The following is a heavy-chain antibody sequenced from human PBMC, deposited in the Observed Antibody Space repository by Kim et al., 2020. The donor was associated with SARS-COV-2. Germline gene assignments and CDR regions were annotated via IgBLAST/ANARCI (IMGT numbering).Heavy chain of an antibody. V-gene: IGHV3-23*01. CDR3: AKDKWLRWTRSPFDY. CDR1: GFTFSSYA. CDR2: ISGSGGST. D-gene: IGHD5-12*01. Sequence: GGSLRLSCAASGFTFSSYAMSWVRQAPGKGLEWVSAISGSGGSTYYADSVKGRFTISRDNSKNTLYLQMNSLRAEDTAVYYCAKDKWLRWTRSPFDYWGQGTLVTVSS. J-gene: IGHJ4*02.